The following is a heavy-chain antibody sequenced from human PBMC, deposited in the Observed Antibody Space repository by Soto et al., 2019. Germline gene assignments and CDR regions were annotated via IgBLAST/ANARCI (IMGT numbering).Heavy chain of an antibody. CDR2: IGTAGDT. Sequence: GGSLRLSCAASGFTFSSYDMHWVRQATGKGLEWVSAIGTAGDTYYQGSVKGRFTISRENAKNSLYLQMNSLRAGDTAVYYCARVNYYGSGSYYKPGKGYYMDVWGKGTTVTVSS. CDR1: GFTFSSYD. V-gene: IGHV3-13*01. J-gene: IGHJ6*03. D-gene: IGHD3-10*01. CDR3: ARVNYYGSGSYYKPGKGYYMDV.